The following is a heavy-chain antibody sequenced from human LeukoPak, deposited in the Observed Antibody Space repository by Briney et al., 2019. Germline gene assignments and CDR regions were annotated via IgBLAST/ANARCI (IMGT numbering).Heavy chain of an antibody. CDR1: GLSFSSFA. D-gene: IGHD2-8*01. CDR3: ARASWVSSTDAVR. V-gene: IGHV3-23*01. J-gene: IGHJ4*02. Sequence: GGSLRLSCAASGLSFSSFAMSWVRQGPARGLEWVSSMRGNGETFYADSVKGRFTLSSDSSRNTVYFQLNNLRVEDTAIYYCARASWVSSTDAVRWGQGTLVPVSS. CDR2: MRGNGET.